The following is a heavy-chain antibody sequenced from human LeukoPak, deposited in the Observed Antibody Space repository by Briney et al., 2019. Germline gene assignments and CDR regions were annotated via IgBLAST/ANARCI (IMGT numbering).Heavy chain of an antibody. V-gene: IGHV3-23*01. J-gene: IGHJ6*03. CDR2: ISDTGDNT. Sequence: GGSLRLSCAASGFTFSSYSMNSVRQAPGKGLEWVSSISDTGDNTYYADSVKGRFTVSRDNSKNTLYLQMNSLRAEDTAVYYCAKPPRPRTYFMDVWGKGTTVTISS. D-gene: IGHD3/OR15-3a*01. CDR1: GFTFSSYS. CDR3: AKPPRPRTYFMDV.